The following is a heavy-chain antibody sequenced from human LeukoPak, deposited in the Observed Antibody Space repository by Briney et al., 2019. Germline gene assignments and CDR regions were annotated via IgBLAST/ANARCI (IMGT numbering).Heavy chain of an antibody. J-gene: IGHJ6*02. V-gene: IGHV3-74*01. CDR1: GFTFSSYW. CDR2: INSDGSST. D-gene: IGHD1-14*01. CDR3: ATGQGHGMDV. Sequence: PGGSLRLSCAASGFTFSSYWMHWVRQAPGKGLAWVSRINSDGSSTSYADSVKGRFTISRDNAKNTLYLQMNSLRAEDTAVYYCATGQGHGMDVWGQGTTVTVSS.